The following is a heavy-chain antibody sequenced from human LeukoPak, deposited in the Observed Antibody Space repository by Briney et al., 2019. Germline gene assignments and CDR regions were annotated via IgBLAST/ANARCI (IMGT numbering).Heavy chain of an antibody. CDR3: ARAPGVLNWASLIYYFDN. Sequence: GGSLRLSCAASGFFFGSYAVHWIRQAPGKGLEWVAVISSDGGETHYIDSVKGRFTISRDNSQSTLYLQMDSLRPGDTAVYYCARAPGVLNWASLIYYFDNWGQGTLVTVSS. CDR1: GFFFGSYA. V-gene: IGHV3-30-3*01. J-gene: IGHJ4*02. CDR2: ISSDGGET. D-gene: IGHD3-9*01.